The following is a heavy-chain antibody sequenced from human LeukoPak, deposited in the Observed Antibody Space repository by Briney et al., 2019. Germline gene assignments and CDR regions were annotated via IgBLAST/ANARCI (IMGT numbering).Heavy chain of an antibody. D-gene: IGHD3-16*01. Sequence: SETLSLTCAVSGGSISSGGYSWSWIRQPPGKGLEWIGYIYYSGSTNYNPSLKSRVTISVDTSKNQFSLKLSSVTAADTAVYYCARSPFRYLWDYYGMDVWGQGTTVTVSS. V-gene: IGHV4-61*08. CDR2: IYYSGST. CDR1: GGSISSGGYS. J-gene: IGHJ6*02. CDR3: ARSPFRYLWDYYGMDV.